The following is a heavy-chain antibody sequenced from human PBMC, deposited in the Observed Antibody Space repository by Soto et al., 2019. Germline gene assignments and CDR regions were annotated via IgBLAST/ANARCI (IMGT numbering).Heavy chain of an antibody. V-gene: IGHV3-74*01. D-gene: IGHD3-3*01. J-gene: IGHJ6*03. CDR2: INGDGSST. CDR3: TFDLYYDFWSGYSAYYYYYMDV. Sequence: GGSLRLSCAASGFTFSSYWMHWVRQAPGKGLVWVSRINGDGSSTTHADSVRGRFTISRDNTKNTLYLQMNSLRAEDTAVYYYTFDLYYDFWSGYSAYYYYYMDVWGKGTTVTVSS. CDR1: GFTFSSYW.